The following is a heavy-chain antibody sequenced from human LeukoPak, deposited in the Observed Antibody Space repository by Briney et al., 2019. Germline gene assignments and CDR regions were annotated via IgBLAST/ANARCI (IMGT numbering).Heavy chain of an antibody. J-gene: IGHJ6*03. V-gene: IGHV4-4*07. CDR1: AGSTSSYY. D-gene: IGHD4-11*01. CDR2: IYTSGST. CDR3: ARDRTTVTTVAYYYYMDV. Sequence: SETLSLTCTVSAGSTSSYYWSWIRPPAGKGMEWIGRIYTSGSTKYNPSLKSRVTMSVDTSKNQFSLKLSSVTAADTAVYYCARDRTTVTTVAYYYYMDVWGKGTTVTVSS.